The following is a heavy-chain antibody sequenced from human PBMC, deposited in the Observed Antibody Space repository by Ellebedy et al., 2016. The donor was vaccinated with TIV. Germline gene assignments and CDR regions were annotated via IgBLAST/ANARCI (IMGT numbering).Heavy chain of an antibody. CDR1: GGSFSGYY. CDR2: INHSGST. Sequence: SQTLSLPCXVYGGSFSGYYWSWIRQPPGKGLEWIGEINHSGSTNYNPSLKSRVTISVDTSKNQFSLKLSSVTAADTAVYYCARGLRELDYWGQGTLVTVSS. V-gene: IGHV4-34*01. CDR3: ARGLRELDY. D-gene: IGHD3-16*01. J-gene: IGHJ4*02.